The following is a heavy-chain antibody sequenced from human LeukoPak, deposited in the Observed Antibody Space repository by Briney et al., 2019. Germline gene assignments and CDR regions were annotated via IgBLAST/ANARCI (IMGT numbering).Heavy chain of an antibody. CDR3: ARVGYYYDSSGYYADY. J-gene: IGHJ4*02. D-gene: IGHD3-22*01. V-gene: IGHV3-21*01. CDR2: ISSSSNYI. CDR1: GFTFSSYS. Sequence: GGSLRLSCAASGFTFSSYSMNWVRQAPGKGLEWVSSISSSSNYIYYADSVKGRFTISRDNAKNSLYLQMNSLRAEDTAVYYCARVGYYYDSSGYYADYWGQGTLVTVSS.